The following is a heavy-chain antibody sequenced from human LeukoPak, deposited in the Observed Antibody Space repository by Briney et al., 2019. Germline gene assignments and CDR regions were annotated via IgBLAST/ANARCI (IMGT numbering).Heavy chain of an antibody. Sequence: GGSLRLSCAASGFTFSIAWMSWVRQAPGKGLEWVGRIKSKTDGGATDYAAPVKGRFTISRDDSKNTLYLQMNSLKTEDTAVYYCTPYPTYYDILTGYSQGPRFDYWGQGTLVTVSS. V-gene: IGHV3-15*01. CDR1: GFTFSIAW. CDR2: IKSKTDGGAT. J-gene: IGHJ4*02. CDR3: TPYPTYYDILTGYSQGPRFDY. D-gene: IGHD3-9*01.